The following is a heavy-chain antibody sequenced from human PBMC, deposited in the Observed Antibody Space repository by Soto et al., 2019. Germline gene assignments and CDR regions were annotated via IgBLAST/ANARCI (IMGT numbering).Heavy chain of an antibody. CDR3: AKGYRWNPGGPDY. Sequence: EVQLLESGGSLVQPGGSPRLSCAASGFNFSFYAMSWVRQAPGKGLEWVSGLTGSGSATYYAASVEGRFTISRDNSKNTLYLQMNSLRAEDTAIYYCAKGYRWNPGGPDYWGQGTPVTVSS. CDR1: GFNFSFYA. CDR2: LTGSGSAT. J-gene: IGHJ4*02. D-gene: IGHD1-1*01. V-gene: IGHV3-23*01.